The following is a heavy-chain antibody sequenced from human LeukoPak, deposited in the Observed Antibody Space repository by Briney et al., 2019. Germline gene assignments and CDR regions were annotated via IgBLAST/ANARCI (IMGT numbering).Heavy chain of an antibody. J-gene: IGHJ4*02. V-gene: IGHV3-48*04. Sequence: GRSLRLSCAASGFTFSSYAMHWVRHAPGKGLEWVSGISSSGSTIYYADSVKGRFTISRDNAKNSLYLQMNSLRAEDTAVYYCARDSAAGISLYFDYWGQGTLVTVSS. CDR2: ISSSGSTI. CDR3: ARDSAAGISLYFDY. D-gene: IGHD6-13*01. CDR1: GFTFSSYA.